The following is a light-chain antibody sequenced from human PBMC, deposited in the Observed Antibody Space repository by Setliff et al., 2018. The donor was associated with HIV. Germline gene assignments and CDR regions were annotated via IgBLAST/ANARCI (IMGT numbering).Light chain of an antibody. V-gene: IGLV1-51*01. CDR2: DND. CDR3: GTWDSSLTVGVA. J-gene: IGLJ2*01. CDR1: TSNIGSNF. Sequence: QSVLTQPPSVSAAPGQKVTISCSGSTSNIGSNFVAWYQRFPGTAPKLLIYDNDKRPSGIPDRFSGSKSGTSATLGITGLQTGDEAHYFCGTWDSSLTVGVAFGGGTKVTVL.